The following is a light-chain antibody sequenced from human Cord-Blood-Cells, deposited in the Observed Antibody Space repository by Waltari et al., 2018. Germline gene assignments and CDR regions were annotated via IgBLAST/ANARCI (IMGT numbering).Light chain of an antibody. CDR2: DVS. Sequence: QSALTQPASLSGSPGQPITISCTRTSSDVGGSNSVSWYQHHPGKAPKLMIYDVSNRPSGVSNRFSGSKSGNTASLTISGLQAEDEADYYCSSYTSSSTLVFGTGTKVTVL. CDR3: SSYTSSSTLV. V-gene: IGLV2-14*03. J-gene: IGLJ1*01. CDR1: SSDVGGSNS.